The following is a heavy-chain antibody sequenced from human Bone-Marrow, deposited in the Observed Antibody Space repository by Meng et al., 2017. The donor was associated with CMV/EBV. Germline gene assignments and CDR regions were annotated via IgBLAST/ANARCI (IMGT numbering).Heavy chain of an antibody. CDR3: AREGKDGYNWGYFDY. D-gene: IGHD5-24*01. V-gene: IGHV3-30-3*01. J-gene: IGHJ4*02. CDR1: GFTFSDFA. CDR2: MSYDGNNK. Sequence: GESLKISCAASGFTFSDFAIHWVRQAPGKGLEWLAVMSYDGNNKYFADSVKGRFTISRENSKNTLYLKVNSLRVEDKAVYYCAREGKDGYNWGYFDYWGQGTLVTVSS.